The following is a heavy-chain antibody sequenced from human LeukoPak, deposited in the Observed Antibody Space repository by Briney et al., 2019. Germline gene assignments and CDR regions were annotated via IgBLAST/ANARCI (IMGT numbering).Heavy chain of an antibody. CDR1: GITLSNYG. J-gene: IGHJ4*02. V-gene: IGHV3-23*01. D-gene: IGHD3-22*01. CDR2: ISGSGGST. Sequence: GGSLRLSCAVSGITLSNYGMSWVRQAPGKGLEWVAGISGSGGSTQYADPVKGRFTISRDNPKNTLFLQMNSLRAEDTAVYFCAKRGVVIRVILVGCDKDAYYFDSWGQGALVTVSS. CDR3: AKRGVVIRVILVGCDKDAYYFDS.